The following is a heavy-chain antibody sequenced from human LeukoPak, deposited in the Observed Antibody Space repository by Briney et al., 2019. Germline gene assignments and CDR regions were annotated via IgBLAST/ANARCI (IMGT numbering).Heavy chain of an antibody. CDR2: ISSSSSYI. CDR1: GFTFSSYS. V-gene: IGHV3-21*01. CDR3: ARDPLFQWFEEPEGVDY. Sequence: GGSLRLSCAASGFTFSSYSMNWVRQAPGKGLEWVSSISSSSSYIYYADSVKGRFTISRDNAKNSLYLQMNSLRAEDTAVYYCARDPLFQWFEEPEGVDYWGQGTLVTVSS. D-gene: IGHD3-10*01. J-gene: IGHJ4*02.